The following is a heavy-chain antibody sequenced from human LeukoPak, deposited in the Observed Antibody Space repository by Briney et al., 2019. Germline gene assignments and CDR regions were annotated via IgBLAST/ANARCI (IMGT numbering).Heavy chain of an antibody. Sequence: GASVKVSCKASGYTFTNYGISWVRQAPGQGLEWMGWISGYNGNTNYAQKVQGRVTMTADASTSTTYMELRSLRSDDTAVYYCARGGASGSYFMGYWGQGTLVTVSS. CDR1: GYTFTNYG. D-gene: IGHD1-26*01. V-gene: IGHV1-18*01. J-gene: IGHJ4*02. CDR2: ISGYNGNT. CDR3: ARGGASGSYFMGY.